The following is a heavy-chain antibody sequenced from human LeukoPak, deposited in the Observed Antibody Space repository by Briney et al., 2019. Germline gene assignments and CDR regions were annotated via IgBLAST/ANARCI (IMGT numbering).Heavy chain of an antibody. V-gene: IGHV4-61*01. Sequence: PSETLSLTCTVSGGSVSSGNYYWSWIRQPPGKGLEGIGYIYYSWSTNSNPSLKSRVTISVDTSKNQFSLKLSSVTAADTAVYYCARALDWGSSYFDYWGQGTLVTVSS. D-gene: IGHD3/OR15-3a*01. CDR1: GGSVSSGNYY. J-gene: IGHJ4*02. CDR3: ARALDWGSSYFDY. CDR2: IYYSWST.